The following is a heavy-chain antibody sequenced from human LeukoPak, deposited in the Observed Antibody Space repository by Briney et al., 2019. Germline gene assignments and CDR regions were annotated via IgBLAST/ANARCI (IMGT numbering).Heavy chain of an antibody. CDR1: GGSISSYY. CDR3: ARVVHHRDAFDI. CDR2: IYYSGST. D-gene: IGHD3-10*02. Sequence: SETLSLTCTVSGGSISSYYWSWIRQPPGKGLEWIGYIYYSGSTNYNPSLKSRVTISVDTSKNQFSLKLSSVTAADTAVYYCARVVHHRDAFDIWGQGTMVTVSS. J-gene: IGHJ3*02. V-gene: IGHV4-59*01.